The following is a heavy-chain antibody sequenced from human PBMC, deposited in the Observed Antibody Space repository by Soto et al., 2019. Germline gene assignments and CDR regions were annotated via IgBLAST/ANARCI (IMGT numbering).Heavy chain of an antibody. D-gene: IGHD5-18*01. J-gene: IGHJ4*02. CDR3: ARDAPYRGYSYGTLGFDY. CDR2: IYSDDRT. V-gene: IGHV3-53*02. Sequence: EVQLVETGGGLIQPGGSLRLSCAASGFTVSSNYMSWVRQAPGKGLEWVSVIYSDDRTYYADSVKGRFTISRDNSKNTLYLRMNSLRAEDTAVYYCARDAPYRGYSYGTLGFDYWGQGTLVTVSS. CDR1: GFTVSSNY.